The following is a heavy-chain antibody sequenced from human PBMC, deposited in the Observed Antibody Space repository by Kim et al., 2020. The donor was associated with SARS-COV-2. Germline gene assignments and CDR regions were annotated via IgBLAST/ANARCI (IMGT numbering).Heavy chain of an antibody. J-gene: IGHJ4*02. Sequence: GGSLRLSCAASGFTFSSSWMNWVRQAPGKGLEWVANIRPDGNEINYVDSVKGRFTISRDNAKNSLYLQMNSLRVEDTAVYYCARDRAMGATDYWGQGTLV. CDR1: GFTFSSSW. V-gene: IGHV3-7*01. CDR2: IRPDGNEI. D-gene: IGHD1-26*01. CDR3: ARDRAMGATDY.